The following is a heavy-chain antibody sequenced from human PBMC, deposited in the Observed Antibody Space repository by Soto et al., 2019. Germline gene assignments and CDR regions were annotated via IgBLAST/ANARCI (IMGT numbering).Heavy chain of an antibody. CDR1: GFTFSSYG. CDR3: AKDPAAAGTRNKYYFDY. J-gene: IGHJ4*02. Sequence: QVQLVESGGGVVQPGRSLRLSCAASGFTFSSYGMHWVRQAPGKGLEWVAVISYDGSNKYYADSVKGRFTISRDNSKNTLYLQMNSLRAEDTDVYYCAKDPAAAGTRNKYYFDYWGQGTLVTVSS. D-gene: IGHD6-13*01. V-gene: IGHV3-30*18. CDR2: ISYDGSNK.